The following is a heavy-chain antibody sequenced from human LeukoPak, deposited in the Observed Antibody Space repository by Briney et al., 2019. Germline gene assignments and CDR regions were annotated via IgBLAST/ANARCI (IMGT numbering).Heavy chain of an antibody. CDR3: ARSYYYGSGSYSPVDY. CDR1: GFTFSSYS. Sequence: PGGSLRLSCAASGFTFSSYSMNWVRQAPGKGLEWVSYISTSSSTIYYADSVKGRFTISRDNAKNSLYLQMNSLRAEDTAVYYCARSYYYGSGSYSPVDYWGQGTLVTASS. CDR2: ISTSSSTI. V-gene: IGHV3-48*01. D-gene: IGHD3-10*01. J-gene: IGHJ4*02.